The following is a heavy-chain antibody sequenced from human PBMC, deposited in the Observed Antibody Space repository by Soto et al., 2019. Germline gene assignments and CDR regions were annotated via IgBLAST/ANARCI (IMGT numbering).Heavy chain of an antibody. CDR1: GYTFTGYG. CDR2: ISAYNGNP. CDR3: AREGQNFDWLLDYYGMDV. D-gene: IGHD3-9*01. V-gene: IGHV1-18*04. Sequence: ASVKISCKASGYTFTGYGISWVRQAPGQGLEWMGWISAYNGNPSFAQKLQGRVSMTTDTSTSTAYMELRRLRSDDTAVYCCAREGQNFDWLLDYYGMDVWGQGTTVTVSS. J-gene: IGHJ6*02.